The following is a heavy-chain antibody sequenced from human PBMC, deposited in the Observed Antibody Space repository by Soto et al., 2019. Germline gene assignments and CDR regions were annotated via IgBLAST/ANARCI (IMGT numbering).Heavy chain of an antibody. V-gene: IGHV4-30-2*01. CDR2: IYRSGST. CDR3: ARDVGGNWVDP. J-gene: IGHJ5*02. Sequence: QLQLQESGSGLVKPSQTLSLTCAVSGGSISSGGCSWSWVRPPPGAGLAWIGYIYRSGSTYYNPSLQSRVTISVDRSKNPVPREVSSVNAAETAVYYCARDVGGNWVDPGGQGTLVPVSS. CDR1: GGSISSGGCS.